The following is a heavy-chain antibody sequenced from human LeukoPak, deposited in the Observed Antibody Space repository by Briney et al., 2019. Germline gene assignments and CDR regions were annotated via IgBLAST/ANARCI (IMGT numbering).Heavy chain of an antibody. V-gene: IGHV3-11*04. CDR1: GFTFSDYY. D-gene: IGHD6-6*01. Sequence: GGSLRLSCAASGFTFSDYYMSWIRQAPGKGLEWVSYISSSGSTIYYADSVKGRFTISRDNAENSLDLQMNSLRAEDTAVYYCARGGEYSSSLFLIWGQGTLVTVSS. J-gene: IGHJ4*02. CDR2: ISSSGSTI. CDR3: ARGGEYSSSLFLI.